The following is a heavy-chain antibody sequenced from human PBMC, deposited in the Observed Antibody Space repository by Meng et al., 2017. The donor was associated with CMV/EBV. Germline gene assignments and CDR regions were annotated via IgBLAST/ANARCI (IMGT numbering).Heavy chain of an antibody. CDR2: IYYSGST. V-gene: IGHV4-30-4*08. D-gene: IGHD2-2*01. CDR1: GGSISSGDYY. Sequence: VQLQESGPGLVKPSQPLSRTCTVSGGSISSGDYYWSWIRQPPGKGLEWIGYIYYSGSTYYNPSLKSRVTISVDTSKNQFSLKLSSVTAADTAVYCCARVGRTSCYDYWGQGTLVTVSS. J-gene: IGHJ4*02. CDR3: ARVGRTSCYDY.